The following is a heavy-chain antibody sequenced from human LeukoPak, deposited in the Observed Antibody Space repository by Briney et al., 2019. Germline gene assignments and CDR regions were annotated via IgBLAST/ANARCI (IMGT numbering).Heavy chain of an antibody. Sequence: ASVKVSCKASGYTFTSYYMHWVRQAPGQGLEWVGIINPSGGRTRCAQKFQGRATMTRDMSTSTVYMELSSLRSEDTAVYYCAREVSGSPDNWFDPWGQGTLVTVSS. CDR2: INPSGGRT. CDR1: GYTFTSYY. CDR3: AREVSGSPDNWFDP. J-gene: IGHJ5*02. D-gene: IGHD1-26*01. V-gene: IGHV1-46*01.